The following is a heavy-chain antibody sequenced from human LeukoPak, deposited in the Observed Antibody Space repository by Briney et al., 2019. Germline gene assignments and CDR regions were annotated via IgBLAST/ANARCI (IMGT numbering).Heavy chain of an antibody. Sequence: GASVKVSCKASGYTFTSYDINWVRQATGQGLEWMGWMNPNSGNTGYAQKFQGRVTMTRNTSISTAYMEPSSLRSEDTAVYYCAREPRDGYYYGMDVWGQGTTVTVSS. CDR2: MNPNSGNT. CDR3: AREPRDGYYYGMDV. CDR1: GYTFTSYD. V-gene: IGHV1-8*01. D-gene: IGHD1-14*01. J-gene: IGHJ6*02.